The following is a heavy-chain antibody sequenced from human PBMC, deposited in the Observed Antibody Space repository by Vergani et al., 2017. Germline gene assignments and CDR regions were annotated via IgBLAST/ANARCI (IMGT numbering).Heavy chain of an antibody. CDR3: ARGLYLNGATIDY. J-gene: IGHJ4*02. CDR2: IYYSGST. V-gene: IGHV4-39*07. CDR1: GGSISSSSYY. Sequence: QLQLQESGPGLVKPSETLSLTCTVSGGSISSSSYYWGWIRQPPGKGLEWIGSIYYSGSTYYNPSLKSRVTISVDTSKNHFSLKLSSVTAAYTAVYYCARGLYLNGATIDYWGQGTLVTVSS. D-gene: IGHD1-26*01.